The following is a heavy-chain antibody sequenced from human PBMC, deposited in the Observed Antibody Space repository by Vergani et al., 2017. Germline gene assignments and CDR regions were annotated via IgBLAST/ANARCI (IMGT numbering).Heavy chain of an antibody. J-gene: IGHJ2*01. D-gene: IGHD3-16*01. V-gene: IGHV4-39*01. CDR3: ASGKYYSDSTSHFRGRYFDV. Sequence: QMQFQESGPGLVKASETLSLPCTVSGDSIISRSYYWGWIRQPPGKGLEWIGSIYNSGNGDSSSSLKSRVTISADTSKNQFSLRLTSVTAADTAVYYCASGKYYSDSTSHFRGRYFDVWGRGTLVTVPS. CDR2: IYNSGNG. CDR1: GDSIISRSYY.